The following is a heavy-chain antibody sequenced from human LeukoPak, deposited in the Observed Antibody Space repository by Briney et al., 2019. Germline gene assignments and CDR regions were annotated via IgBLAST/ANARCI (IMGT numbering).Heavy chain of an antibody. CDR3: ASTNGIPNSWFDP. V-gene: IGHV3-11*03. J-gene: IGHJ5*02. D-gene: IGHD2/OR15-2a*01. Sequence: PGGSLRLSCAASGFTFSDYYMSWVRQAPGKGLEWVSYISSSSSYRNYADSVKGRFTISRDNAKNSVYLQMNSLRAEDTAVYYCASTNGIPNSWFDPWGQGTLVTVSS. CDR2: ISSSSSYR. CDR1: GFTFSDYY.